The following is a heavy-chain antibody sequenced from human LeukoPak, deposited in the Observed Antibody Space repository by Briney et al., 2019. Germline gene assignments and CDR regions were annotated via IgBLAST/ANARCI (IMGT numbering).Heavy chain of an antibody. CDR2: IHHSGST. CDR1: GGSISSGGYY. Sequence: SETLSLTCTVSGGSISSGGYYWSWIRQHPGKGLEWIGYIHHSGSTYYNPSLKSRVTISVDTSKNQFSLKLSSVTAADTAVYYCARVTMIVVVNWFDPWGQGTLVTVSS. CDR3: ARVTMIVVVNWFDP. J-gene: IGHJ5*02. V-gene: IGHV4-31*03. D-gene: IGHD3-22*01.